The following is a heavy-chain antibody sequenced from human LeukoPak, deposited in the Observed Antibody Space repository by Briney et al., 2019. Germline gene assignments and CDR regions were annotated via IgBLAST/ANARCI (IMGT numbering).Heavy chain of an antibody. Sequence: ASVKVSCKASGYTFTSYDINWVRQATGQGLEWMGWMNPNSGNTGYAQKFQGRVTITRNTSISTAYMELSSLRSEDTAVYYCARGGAHFPVDTAMVRDWYFDLWGRGTLVTVSS. CDR3: ARGGAHFPVDTAMVRDWYFDL. D-gene: IGHD5-18*01. CDR2: MNPNSGNT. J-gene: IGHJ2*01. V-gene: IGHV1-8*03. CDR1: GYTFTSYD.